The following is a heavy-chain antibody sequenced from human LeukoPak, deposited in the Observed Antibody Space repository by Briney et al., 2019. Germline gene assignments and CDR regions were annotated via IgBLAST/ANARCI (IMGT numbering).Heavy chain of an antibody. CDR2: ISSSGSPK. Sequence: GGSLRLSCAASGFTFSYYEMNWVRQAPGKGLEWVSYISSSGSPKYYADSVKGRFIISRDNAKNSLYLQMNSLRAEDTAVYYCARSDYWGQGTLVTVSS. J-gene: IGHJ4*02. CDR3: ARSDY. V-gene: IGHV3-48*03. CDR1: GFTFSYYE.